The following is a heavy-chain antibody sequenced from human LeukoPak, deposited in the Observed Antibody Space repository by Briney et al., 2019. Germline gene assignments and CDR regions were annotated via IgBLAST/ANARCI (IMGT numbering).Heavy chain of an antibody. V-gene: IGHV3-30*04. J-gene: IGHJ6*03. CDR2: ISYHGSNK. CDR3: AREYPSGSGSYYYYYYHMDV. D-gene: IGHD3-10*01. Sequence: PGRSLRLSCAASGFTFSSYAMHWVRQAPGKGLEWVALISYHGSNKYYADYVKRRFTFSRDNSKNTLYRQMNSLRPEDTAVYYCAREYPSGSGSYYYYYYHMDVWGKGTTVTVSS. CDR1: GFTFSSYA.